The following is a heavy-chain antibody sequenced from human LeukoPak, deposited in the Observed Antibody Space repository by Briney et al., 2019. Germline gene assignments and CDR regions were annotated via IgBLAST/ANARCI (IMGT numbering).Heavy chain of an antibody. V-gene: IGHV1-69*04. CDR1: GGTFSSYA. CDR3: ARAGMVYENWFDP. J-gene: IGHJ5*02. Sequence: ASVKVSCKASGGTFSSYAISWVRQAPGQGLEWMGRIIPILGIANYAQKLQGRVTMTTDTSTSTAYMELRSLRSDDTAVYYCARAGMVYENWFDPWGQGTLVTVSS. D-gene: IGHD2-8*01. CDR2: IIPILGIA.